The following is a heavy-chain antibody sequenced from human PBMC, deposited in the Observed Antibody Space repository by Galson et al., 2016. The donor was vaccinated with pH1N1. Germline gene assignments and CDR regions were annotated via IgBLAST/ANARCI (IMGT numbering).Heavy chain of an antibody. D-gene: IGHD3-3*01. CDR3: AREVGGRDSY. CDR2: IKQDGSQK. V-gene: IGHV3-7*05. CDR1: RFTFSTYW. J-gene: IGHJ4*02. Sequence: SLRLSCAASRFTFSTYWMTWVRQAPGKGLEWVANIKQDGSQKYYVDSVKGRFTISRDNAKNTLYPQMNSLRAEDTAMYYCAREVGGRDSYWGQGTLVTVS.